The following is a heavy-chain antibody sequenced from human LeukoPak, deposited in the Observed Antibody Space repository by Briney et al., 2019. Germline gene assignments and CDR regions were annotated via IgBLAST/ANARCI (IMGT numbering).Heavy chain of an antibody. CDR3: ASSSSGWYSGWFDP. Sequence: GGSLRLSCAASGFTFSSYEMNWVRQTPGKGLEWVSYISCSGSTIYYADSVKGRFTISRDNAKNSLYLQMNSLRAEDTAVYYCASSSSGWYSGWFDPGGQGTLVTVSS. J-gene: IGHJ5*02. CDR1: GFTFSSYE. CDR2: ISCSGSTI. D-gene: IGHD6-19*01. V-gene: IGHV3-48*03.